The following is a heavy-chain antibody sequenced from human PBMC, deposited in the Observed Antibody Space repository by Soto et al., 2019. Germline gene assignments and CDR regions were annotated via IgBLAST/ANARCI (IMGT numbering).Heavy chain of an antibody. J-gene: IGHJ6*02. Sequence: SLRLSCAPSGFTVSSNYISWERQAPGKGLEWDSVMYSGGSTYYADSVKGRFTISRDNSKNTLYLQMNSLRAEDTAVYYCAREGRDPVAGGPDYYYYGMDVWGQGTTVTVSS. CDR2: MYSGGST. V-gene: IGHV3-53*01. CDR1: GFTVSSNY. CDR3: AREGRDPVAGGPDYYYYGMDV. D-gene: IGHD6-19*01.